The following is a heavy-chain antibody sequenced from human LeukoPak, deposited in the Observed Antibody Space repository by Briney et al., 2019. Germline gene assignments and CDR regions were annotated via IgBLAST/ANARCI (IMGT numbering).Heavy chain of an antibody. J-gene: IGHJ4*02. Sequence: PSETLSLTCAVYGGSFSGYYWSWIRQPPGKGLEWIGEINHSGSTNYNPSLKSRVTISVDTSKNQFSLKLSSVTAADTAVYYCARVGYGDRSDWGQGTLVTVSS. CDR3: ARVGYGDRSD. D-gene: IGHD4-17*01. V-gene: IGHV4-34*01. CDR1: GGSFSGYY. CDR2: INHSGST.